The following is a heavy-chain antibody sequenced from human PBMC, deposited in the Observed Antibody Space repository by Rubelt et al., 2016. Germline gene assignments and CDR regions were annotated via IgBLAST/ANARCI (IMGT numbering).Heavy chain of an antibody. J-gene: IGHJ4*02. CDR2: IYHSGST. Sequence: QVQLQESGPGLVKPSETLSLTCTVSGYSISSGYYWGWIRQPPGKGLEWIGSIYHSGSTYYNPSLKSRVTISVDTSNNQFSLKLSSVTAADTAVYYCARGNYYDRAHDYWGQGTLVTVSS. D-gene: IGHD3-22*01. CDR3: ARGNYYDRAHDY. V-gene: IGHV4-38-2*02. CDR1: GYSISSGYY.